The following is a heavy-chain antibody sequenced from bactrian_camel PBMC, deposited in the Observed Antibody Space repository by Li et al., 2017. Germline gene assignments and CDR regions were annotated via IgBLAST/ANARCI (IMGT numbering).Heavy chain of an antibody. J-gene: IGHJ6*01. CDR2: SDRDGRS. CDR3: AAGLKWCRQGYPTADFRY. Sequence: HVQLVESGGGSVQAGGSLTLSCRVSGITFTNYNVAWYRRAPGSECSLVSTSDRDGRSWYADSVKGRFTIARDNNENTVFTLQMNSLQPDDTAMYYCAAGLKWCRQGYPTADFRYLGQGTQVTVS. CDR1: GITFTNYN. D-gene: IGHD2*01. V-gene: IGHV3S9*01.